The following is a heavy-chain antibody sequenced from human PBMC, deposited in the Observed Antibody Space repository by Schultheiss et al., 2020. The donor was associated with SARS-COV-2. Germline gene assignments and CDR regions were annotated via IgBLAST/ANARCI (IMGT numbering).Heavy chain of an antibody. D-gene: IGHD4-17*01. V-gene: IGHV3-30*03. J-gene: IGHJ3*02. CDR2: ISYDGSNK. CDR3: AREERHGDYVAFDI. Sequence: GGSLRLSCAASGFTFSSYWMHWVRQAPGKGLEWVAVISYDGSNKYYADSVKGRFTISRDNSKNTLYLQMNSLRAEDTAVYYCAREERHGDYVAFDIWGQGTTVTVSS. CDR1: GFTFSSYW.